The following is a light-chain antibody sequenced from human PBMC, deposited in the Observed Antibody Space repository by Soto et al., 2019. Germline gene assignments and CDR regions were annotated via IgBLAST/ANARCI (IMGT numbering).Light chain of an antibody. J-gene: IGKJ1*01. V-gene: IGKV1-5*01. CDR3: QQYNTYPWA. Sequence: IQMTQSTTTLSGSVGDRVTITCRASQTISSWLAWYQQKPGKAPKLLLYDASTLQSGVPSRFSGSGSGTDFTLTISRLHPDDFATYYCQQYNTYPWAFGQGTKV. CDR1: QTISSW. CDR2: DAS.